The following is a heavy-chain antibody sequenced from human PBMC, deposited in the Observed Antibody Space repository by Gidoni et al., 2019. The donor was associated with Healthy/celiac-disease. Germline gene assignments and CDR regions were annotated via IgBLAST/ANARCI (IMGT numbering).Heavy chain of an antibody. CDR3: TRGVRAAVAGGWFDP. CDR2: IRSKAYGGTT. CDR1: GFTFGDYG. V-gene: IGHV3-49*03. J-gene: IGHJ5*02. Sequence: EVQLVESGGGLVQPGRSLRLSCTASGFTFGDYGMSWFRQAPGKGLEWVGFIRSKAYGGTTEYAASVKGRFTISRDDSKSIAYLQMNSLKTEDTAVYYCTRGVRAAVAGGWFDPWGQGTLVTVSS. D-gene: IGHD6-19*01.